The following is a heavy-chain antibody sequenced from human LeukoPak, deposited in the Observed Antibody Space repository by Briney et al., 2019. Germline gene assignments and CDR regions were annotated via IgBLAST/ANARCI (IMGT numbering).Heavy chain of an antibody. D-gene: IGHD6-19*01. CDR3: ARTSQWLVPFTYYYYFGMDV. CDR1: GFTFSGYW. Sequence: PGGSLRLSCAASGFTFSGYWMSWVRQAPGKGLEWVANIKQDGSEKYYVDSVKGRFTISRDNAKNSLYLQMNSLRAEDTAVYYCARTSQWLVPFTYYYYFGMDVWGQGTTVTVSS. J-gene: IGHJ6*02. V-gene: IGHV3-7*01. CDR2: IKQDGSEK.